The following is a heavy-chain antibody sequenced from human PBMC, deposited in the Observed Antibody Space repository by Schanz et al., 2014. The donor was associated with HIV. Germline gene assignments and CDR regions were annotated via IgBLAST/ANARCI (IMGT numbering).Heavy chain of an antibody. Sequence: QVQLVQSGAEVKKPGASVRVSCKTSGYIFTSNGISWVRQAPGHWLAWLGWISTSNGNTNYAQKFQGRVTMTTDTSTSTAYMELRSLRSDDTAVYYCAKDSGSGVMFNFDYWGQGTLVTVSS. J-gene: IGHJ4*02. CDR2: ISTSNGNT. CDR1: GYIFTSNG. CDR3: AKDSGSGVMFNFDY. V-gene: IGHV1-18*01. D-gene: IGHD3-10*01.